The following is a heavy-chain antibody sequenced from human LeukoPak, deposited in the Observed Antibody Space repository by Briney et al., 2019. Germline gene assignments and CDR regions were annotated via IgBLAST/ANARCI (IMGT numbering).Heavy chain of an antibody. CDR2: ISSRSSYI. CDR3: ARDLGELDAPDY. J-gene: IGHJ4*02. CDR1: GFTFSSYS. D-gene: IGHD3-10*01. V-gene: IGHV3-21*01. Sequence: GGSLRLSCAASGFTFSSYSMNWVRQAPGKGLEWASSISSRSSYIYYADSVKGRFTISRDNAKNSLYLQMNSLRAEDTAVYYCARDLGELDAPDYWGQGTLVTVSS.